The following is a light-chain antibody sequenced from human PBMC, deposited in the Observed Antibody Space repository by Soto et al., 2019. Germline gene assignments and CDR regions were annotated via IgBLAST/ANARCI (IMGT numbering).Light chain of an antibody. V-gene: IGLV2-8*01. CDR3: SSYAASKNHVV. J-gene: IGLJ2*01. Sequence: QSALTQPPSASGSPGQSVTISCTGTSSDVGGYNYVSWYQQHPGKAPQLMIYEVSKRPSGVPDRFSGSKSGNTASLTVSGLQAEDEADYYCSSYAASKNHVVFGGGTKLTVL. CDR1: SSDVGGYNY. CDR2: EVS.